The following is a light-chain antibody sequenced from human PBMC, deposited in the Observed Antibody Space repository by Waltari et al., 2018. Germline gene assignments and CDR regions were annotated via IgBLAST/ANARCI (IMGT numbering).Light chain of an antibody. V-gene: IGLV1-40*01. CDR1: SSNIGTGYD. Sequence: QSVLTQPPSVSGAPGPRVTISCPGRSSNIGTGYDVQWYHPLPASAPKPLMFGNTNRPSGVPDRFSGSKSGASASLAITGLQAEDEAVYYCHSYDIGLTAWVFGGGTKLTVL. CDR2: GNT. CDR3: HSYDIGLTAWV. J-gene: IGLJ3*02.